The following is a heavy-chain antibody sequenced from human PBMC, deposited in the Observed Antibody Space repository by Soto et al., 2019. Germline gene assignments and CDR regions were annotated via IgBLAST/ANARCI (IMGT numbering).Heavy chain of an antibody. Sequence: SETLSLTCAVYGGSFSGYYWSWIRQPPGKGLEWIGEINHSGSTNYNPSLKSRVTISVDTSKNQFSLKLSSVTAADTAVYYCARDYRPNLLRHYYGSGSYYKNWGQGTLVTVSS. V-gene: IGHV4-34*01. CDR1: GGSFSGYY. J-gene: IGHJ4*02. CDR3: ARDYRPNLLRHYYGSGSYYKN. D-gene: IGHD3-10*01. CDR2: INHSGST.